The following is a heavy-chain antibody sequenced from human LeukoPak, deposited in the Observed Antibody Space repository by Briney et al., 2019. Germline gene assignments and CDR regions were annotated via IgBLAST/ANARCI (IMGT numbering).Heavy chain of an antibody. Sequence: GGSLRLSCAASGFTVSNNYMSWVRQAPGKGLEYVSAISSNGGSTYYADSVKGRFTISRDNSKNTLYLQMNNVRAEDTAVYYCARAETAAGSYWGQGTLVTVSS. CDR1: GFTVSNNY. CDR3: ARAETAAGSY. J-gene: IGHJ4*02. CDR2: ISSNGGST. D-gene: IGHD6-25*01. V-gene: IGHV3-64*04.